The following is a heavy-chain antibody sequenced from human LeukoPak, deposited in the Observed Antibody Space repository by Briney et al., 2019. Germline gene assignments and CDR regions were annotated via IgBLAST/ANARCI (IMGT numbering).Heavy chain of an antibody. Sequence: GEINHSGSTNYNPSLKSRVTISVDTSKNQFSLKLSSVTAADTAVYYCATLVVVAAHMGLDYWGQGTLVTVSS. CDR3: ATLVVVAAHMGLDY. V-gene: IGHV4-34*01. D-gene: IGHD2-15*01. CDR2: INHSGST. J-gene: IGHJ4*02.